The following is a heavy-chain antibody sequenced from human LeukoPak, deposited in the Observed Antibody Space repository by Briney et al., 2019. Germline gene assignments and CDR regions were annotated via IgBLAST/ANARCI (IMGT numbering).Heavy chain of an antibody. V-gene: IGHV3-21*01. D-gene: IGHD4-17*01. CDR3: ARGLGDYDAFDV. CDR2: ISGGGSYV. Sequence: GGSLRLSCSVSGFTFSSYSMNWVRQAPGKGLQWVASISGGGSYVFYADSVEGRFSVSRDNAKNSVFPQMNSLRAEDTAVYYCARGLGDYDAFDVWGLGTRVTVAS. CDR1: GFTFSSYS. J-gene: IGHJ3*01.